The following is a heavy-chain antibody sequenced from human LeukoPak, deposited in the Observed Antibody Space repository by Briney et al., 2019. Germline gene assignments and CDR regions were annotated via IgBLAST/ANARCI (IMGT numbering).Heavy chain of an antibody. D-gene: IGHD6-13*01. J-gene: IGHJ4*02. CDR3: ARDPRIAAAALFDY. Sequence: VASAKVSCKASGYTFTSYGISWVRQAPQQGLERMGWISAYNGNTNYAQKLQGRVTMTTDTSTSTAYMELRSLRSDDTAVYYCARDPRIAAAALFDYWGQGTLVTVSS. V-gene: IGHV1-18*01. CDR1: GYTFTSYG. CDR2: ISAYNGNT.